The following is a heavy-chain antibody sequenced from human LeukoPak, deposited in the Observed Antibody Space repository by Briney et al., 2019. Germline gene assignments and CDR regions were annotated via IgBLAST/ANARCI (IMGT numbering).Heavy chain of an antibody. D-gene: IGHD4-11*01. CDR2: TYYSGST. CDR1: GVSISSGDYY. CDR3: ARRYSNPIEDYYYYMDV. Sequence: SQTLSLTCTVSGVSISSGDYYWSWIRQPPGKGLEWIGYTYYSGSTYYNPSLKSRVTISVDTSKNQFSLKLSSVTAAGTAVYYCARRYSNPIEDYYYYMDVWGKGTTVTVSS. V-gene: IGHV4-30-4*01. J-gene: IGHJ6*03.